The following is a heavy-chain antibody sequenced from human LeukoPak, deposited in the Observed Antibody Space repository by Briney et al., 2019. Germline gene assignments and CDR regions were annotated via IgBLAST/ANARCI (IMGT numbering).Heavy chain of an antibody. CDR3: ARRFREMANHDAFDI. CDR1: GGSISSHY. D-gene: IGHD5-24*01. V-gene: IGHV4-59*11. CDR2: IYYSGST. J-gene: IGHJ3*02. Sequence: SETLSLTCTVSGGSISSHYWSWIRQLPGKGLEWIGYIYYSGSTNYNPSLKSRVTISVDTSKNQFSLKLSSVTAADTAVYYCARRFREMANHDAFDIWGQGTMVTVSS.